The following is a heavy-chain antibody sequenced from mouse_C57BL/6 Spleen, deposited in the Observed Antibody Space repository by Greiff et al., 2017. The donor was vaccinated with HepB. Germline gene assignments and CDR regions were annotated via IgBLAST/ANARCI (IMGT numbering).Heavy chain of an antibody. D-gene: IGHD1-1*01. Sequence: DVKLVESGGDLVKPGGSLKLSCAASGFTFSSYGMSWVRQTPDKRLEWVATISSGGSYTYYPDSVKGRFTISRDNAKNTLYLQMSSLKSEDTAMYYCARLFITTVVAPFDYWGQGTTLTVSS. CDR2: ISSGGSYT. CDR1: GFTFSSYG. CDR3: ARLFITTVVAPFDY. V-gene: IGHV5-6*02. J-gene: IGHJ2*01.